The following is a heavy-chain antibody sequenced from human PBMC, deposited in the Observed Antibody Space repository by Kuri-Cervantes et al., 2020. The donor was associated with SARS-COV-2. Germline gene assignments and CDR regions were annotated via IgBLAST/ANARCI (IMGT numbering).Heavy chain of an antibody. CDR1: GGSISSSSYY. D-gene: IGHD6-19*01. J-gene: IGHJ4*02. V-gene: IGHV4-39*07. CDR3: ASTILGLNSSGWYGYFDY. CDR2: IYHIGST. Sequence: AESLSLTCTVSGGSISSSSYYWGWIRQPPGKGLEWIGSIYHIGSTYYNPSLKSRVTISVDTSKNQFSLKLSFVTAADTAVYYCASTILGLNSSGWYGYFDYWGQGTLVTVSS.